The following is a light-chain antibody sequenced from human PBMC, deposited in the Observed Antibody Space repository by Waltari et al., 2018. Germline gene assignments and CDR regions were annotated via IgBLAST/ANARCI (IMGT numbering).Light chain of an antibody. V-gene: IGKV1-39*01. CDR2: AAT. CDR1: QSISRY. Sequence: DIQMTQSPSSLSASVGDRVTITCRASQSISRYLNWYQHKPGKAPNLLIYAATSLQSGVPLRFSGSGSGTDFTLTISSLQPEDFATYYCQQSYSTPLTFGGGTKVEIK. CDR3: QQSYSTPLT. J-gene: IGKJ4*01.